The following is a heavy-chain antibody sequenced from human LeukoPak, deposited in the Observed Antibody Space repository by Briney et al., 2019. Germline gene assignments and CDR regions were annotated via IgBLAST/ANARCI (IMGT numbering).Heavy chain of an antibody. CDR1: GFTFSSYA. J-gene: IGHJ6*03. CDR3: ARVVRITMVRGVKNYYYYYMDV. D-gene: IGHD3-10*01. Sequence: GGSLRLSCAASGFTFSSYAMHWVRQAPGKGLEYVSAISSNGGSTYYANSVKGRFTISRDNSKNTLYLQMGSLRAEDMAVYYCARVVRITMVRGVKNYYYYYMDVWGKGTTVTVSS. V-gene: IGHV3-64*01. CDR2: ISSNGGST.